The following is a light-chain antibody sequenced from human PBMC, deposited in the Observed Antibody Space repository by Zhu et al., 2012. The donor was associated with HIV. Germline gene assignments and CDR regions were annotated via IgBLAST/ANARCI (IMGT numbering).Light chain of an antibody. V-gene: IGKV3-20*01. CDR3: QHYVPSPMYT. CDR1: QTVSRNY. J-gene: IGKJ2*01. Sequence: EIVLMQSPGTLSLSPGERATLPCRASQTVSRNYLAWYQQKPGQAPRLLIYGASRRVTGIPDRFSGSGSGTDFTLTISRLEPEDFAVYYCQHYVPSPMYTFGQGTKLEIK. CDR2: GAS.